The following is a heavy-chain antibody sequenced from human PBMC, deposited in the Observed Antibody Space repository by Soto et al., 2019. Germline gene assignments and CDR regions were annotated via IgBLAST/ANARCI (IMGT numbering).Heavy chain of an antibody. CDR2: MYHSGTF. V-gene: IGHV4-30-2*01. CDR3: ARAQFYSGSGNYNNLMFDA. CDR1: GGSIGGVGYS. Sequence: SETLSLTCAVSGGSIGGVGYSWSWIRQPPGGGLEWIGYMYHSGTFLKSPSLKTRLTMSLDMSKNQFSLTLNSMTAADTAAYYCARAQFYSGSGNYNNLMFDAWGQGIKVTVYS. D-gene: IGHD3-10*01. J-gene: IGHJ5*02.